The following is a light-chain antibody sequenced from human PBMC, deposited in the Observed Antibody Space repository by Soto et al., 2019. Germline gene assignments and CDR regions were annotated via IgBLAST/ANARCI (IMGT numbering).Light chain of an antibody. Sequence: DIQMTQSPSTLSASVGDRVTITCRASQSISSWLAWYQQKPGKAPKLLIYDASILESGVPSRFSGSGSGTEFTLTISSLQADDFATYYCQQYHSYPYTFGQGTKLEIK. CDR3: QQYHSYPYT. J-gene: IGKJ2*01. CDR1: QSISSW. V-gene: IGKV1-5*01. CDR2: DAS.